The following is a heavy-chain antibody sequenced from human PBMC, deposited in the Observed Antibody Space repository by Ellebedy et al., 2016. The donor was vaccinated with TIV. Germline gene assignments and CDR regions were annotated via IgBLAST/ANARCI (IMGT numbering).Heavy chain of an antibody. J-gene: IGHJ4*02. V-gene: IGHV3-33*07. CDR3: AREIIYGGYYFDY. D-gene: IGHD4-23*01. CDR1: GFSFSDYA. Sequence: GGSLRLXCAASGFSFSDYAMFWVRQAPGRGLEWVALIWYDGTNKNYADSVKGRFTISRDNSKNTLYLQMNSLRVEDTAVYYCAREIIYGGYYFDYWGQGTLVTVSS. CDR2: IWYDGTNK.